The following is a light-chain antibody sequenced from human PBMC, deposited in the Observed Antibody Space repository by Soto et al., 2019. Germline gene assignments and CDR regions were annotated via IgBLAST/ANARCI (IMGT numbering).Light chain of an antibody. CDR3: QQYGSSPIT. V-gene: IGKV3-20*01. Sequence: EIVLTQSPATLSLSPGERATLSCRASQSVSSYLAWYQQKPGQAPRLLIYDASNRATGIPARFSGSGSGTDFSLTISRPEPEDFAVYYCQQYGSSPITFGQGTRLENK. CDR2: DAS. CDR1: QSVSSY. J-gene: IGKJ5*01.